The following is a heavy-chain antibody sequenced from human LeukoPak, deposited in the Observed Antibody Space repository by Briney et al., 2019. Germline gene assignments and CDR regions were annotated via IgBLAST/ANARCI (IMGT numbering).Heavy chain of an antibody. D-gene: IGHD1-26*01. J-gene: IGHJ4*02. CDR1: GFTFSRYW. CDR2: IKQDESEK. V-gene: IGHV3-7*01. CDR3: ARAAGSYGY. Sequence: PGGSLRLSCAASGFTFSRYWMSWVRQAPGKGLEWVANIKQDESEKYYVDSVKGRFTISRDNSKNTLYLQMNSLRAEDTAVYYCARAAGSYGYWGQGTLVTVSS.